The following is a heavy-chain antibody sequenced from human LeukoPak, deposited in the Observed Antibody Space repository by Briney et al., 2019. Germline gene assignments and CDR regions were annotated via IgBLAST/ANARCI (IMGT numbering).Heavy chain of an antibody. D-gene: IGHD6-13*01. Sequence: GGSLRLSCAASGFDPTTYAMTWVRQAPAKGLEWVSSMRIGGGGTYYADSVKGRFTVSRDNSENTLHLQMNNLRVEDTARYFCARCMVLSQGWCNWFDPWGQGTLVTVSS. CDR1: GFDPTTYA. CDR2: MRIGGGGT. CDR3: ARCMVLSQGWCNWFDP. J-gene: IGHJ5*02. V-gene: IGHV3-23*01.